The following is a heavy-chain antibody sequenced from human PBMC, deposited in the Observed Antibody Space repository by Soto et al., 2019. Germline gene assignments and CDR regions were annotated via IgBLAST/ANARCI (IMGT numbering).Heavy chain of an antibody. J-gene: IGHJ5*02. Sequence: QVQLVESGGGVVQPGRSLRLSCAASGFTFSSYAMHWVRQAPGKGLEWVAVISYDGSNKYYADSVKGRFTISRDNSKNTLDLQMNSLRAEGRAVYYCARVDTAMVWFWFDPWGQGTLVTVSS. V-gene: IGHV3-30-3*01. CDR3: ARVDTAMVWFWFDP. CDR2: ISYDGSNK. D-gene: IGHD5-18*01. CDR1: GFTFSSYA.